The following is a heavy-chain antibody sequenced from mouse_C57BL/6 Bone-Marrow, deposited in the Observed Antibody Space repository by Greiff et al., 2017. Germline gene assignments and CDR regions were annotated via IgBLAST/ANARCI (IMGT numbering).Heavy chain of an antibody. D-gene: IGHD2-3*01. V-gene: IGHV1-64*01. Sequence: QVQLQQPGAELVKPGASVKLSCKASGYTFTSYWMHWVKQRPGQGLEWIGMIHPNSGSTNYNEKFTSKATLTVDKSSSTAYMQLSSLTSEDSAVYYCAREWLLHFDYWGQGTTLTVSS. CDR3: AREWLLHFDY. CDR2: IHPNSGST. CDR1: GYTFTSYW. J-gene: IGHJ2*01.